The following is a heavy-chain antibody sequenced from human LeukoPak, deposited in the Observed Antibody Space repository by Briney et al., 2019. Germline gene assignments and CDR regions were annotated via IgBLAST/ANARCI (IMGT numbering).Heavy chain of an antibody. CDR1: GFTFRSYA. V-gene: IGHV3-33*08. CDR2: IWSDGSQQ. J-gene: IGHJ4*02. CDR3: ARSSDSSDLGY. D-gene: IGHD6-25*01. Sequence: GGSLRLSCAASGFTFRSYAMHWVRQAQGKGLEWVAVIWSDGSQQHYADSVKGRFTISRDNSKNTLYLQMNSLRVDDTAVYYCARSSDSSDLGYWGQGTLITVSS.